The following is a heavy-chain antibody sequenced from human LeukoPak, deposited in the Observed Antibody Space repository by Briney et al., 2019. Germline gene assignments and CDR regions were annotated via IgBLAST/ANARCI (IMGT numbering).Heavy chain of an antibody. CDR1: GFTFSSYS. CDR3: ARDVVVVVAADSNFDY. J-gene: IGHJ4*02. D-gene: IGHD2-15*01. Sequence: GGSLRLSCAASGFTFSSYSMNWVRQAPGKGLEWVANIKQDGSETHYVDSVKGRFTISRDNTKESLYLQMNGLRAEDTAVYYCARDVVVVVAADSNFDYWGQGTLVTVSS. CDR2: IKQDGSET. V-gene: IGHV3-7*01.